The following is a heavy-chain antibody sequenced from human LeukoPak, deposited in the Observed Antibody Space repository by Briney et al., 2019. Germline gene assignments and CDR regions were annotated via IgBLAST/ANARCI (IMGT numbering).Heavy chain of an antibody. CDR2: MNPNSGNT. D-gene: IGHD3-16*02. V-gene: IGHV1-8*01. CDR3: ARDNSVGDIAWWFDP. J-gene: IGHJ5*02. Sequence: ASVTVSCKASGYTFTSYDINWVRQAPGQGLEWMGWMNPNSGNTSYAQKFQGRVTMTRDMSTSTVYMELSSLRSEDTAVYYCARDNSVGDIAWWFDPWGQGTLVTVSS. CDR1: GYTFTSYD.